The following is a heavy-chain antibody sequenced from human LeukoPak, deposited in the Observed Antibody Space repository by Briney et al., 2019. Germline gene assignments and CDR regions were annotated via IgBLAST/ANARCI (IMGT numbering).Heavy chain of an antibody. CDR1: TFSSYA. J-gene: IGHJ4*02. V-gene: IGHV4-39*01. CDR2: IYYGGST. D-gene: IGHD1-14*01. Sequence: TFSSYAMSWIRQPPGKGLEWIASIYYGGSTYYNPSLKSRVTISVDTSKNQFSLKMSSVTAADTAVYYCARLTNGLQEYFDYWGQGTLVTVSS. CDR3: ARLTNGLQEYFDY.